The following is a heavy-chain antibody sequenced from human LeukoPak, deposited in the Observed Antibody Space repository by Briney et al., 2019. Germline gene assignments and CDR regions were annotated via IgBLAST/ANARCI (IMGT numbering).Heavy chain of an antibody. J-gene: IGHJ4*02. V-gene: IGHV4-4*02. D-gene: IGHD3-10*01. CDR2: IYHSGST. CDR1: GGSISSSNW. Sequence: SETLSLTCAVSGGSISSSNWWSWVRQPPGKGLEWIGEIYHSGSTNYNPSLKSRVTIPVDKSKNQFSLKLDSVTAADTAMYYCARSRATSWFGDYLDYWGQGTLVTVSS. CDR3: ARSRATSWFGDYLDY.